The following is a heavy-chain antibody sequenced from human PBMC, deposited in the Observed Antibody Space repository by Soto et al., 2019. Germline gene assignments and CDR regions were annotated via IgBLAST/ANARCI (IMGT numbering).Heavy chain of an antibody. CDR1: GGSISSGGYY. Sequence: SETLSLTCTVSGGSISSGGYYWSWIRQHPGKGLEWIGYIYCSGSTYYNPSLKSRVTISVDTSKNQFSLKLSSVTAADTAVYYCASSTNYYGSGTNDYWGQGTLVTVSS. J-gene: IGHJ4*02. CDR2: IYCSGST. CDR3: ASSTNYYGSGTNDY. V-gene: IGHV4-31*03. D-gene: IGHD3-10*01.